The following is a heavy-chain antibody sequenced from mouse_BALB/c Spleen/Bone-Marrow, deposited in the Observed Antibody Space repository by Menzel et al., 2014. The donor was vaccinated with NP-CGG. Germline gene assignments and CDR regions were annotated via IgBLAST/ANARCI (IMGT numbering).Heavy chain of an antibody. Sequence: EVQLVESGGGLVQPGGFLKLSCAASGFDFSRYWMSWVRQAPGKGLKWIGEINPDSSTINYTPSLKDKFIISRDNAKNTLYLQMSKVRSEDTALYYCVRLNYYGNLFVWGAGTTVTVSS. CDR3: VRLNYYGNLFV. CDR2: INPDSSTI. CDR1: GFDFSRYW. D-gene: IGHD1-1*01. V-gene: IGHV4-1*02. J-gene: IGHJ1*01.